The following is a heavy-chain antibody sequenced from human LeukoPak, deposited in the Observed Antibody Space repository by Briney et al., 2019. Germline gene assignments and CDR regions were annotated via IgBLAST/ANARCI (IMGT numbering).Heavy chain of an antibody. CDR1: GYTPTELS. D-gene: IGHD1-14*01. V-gene: IGHV1-24*01. CDR3: ATESPGIPNGYYYYYGMDV. CDR2: FDPEDGET. J-gene: IGHJ6*02. Sequence: ASVKVSCKVSGYTPTELSMHWVRQAPGKGLEWMGGFDPEDGETIYAQKFQGRVTMAEDTSTDTAYMELSSLRSEDTAVYYCATESPGIPNGYYYYYGMDVWGQGTTVTVSS.